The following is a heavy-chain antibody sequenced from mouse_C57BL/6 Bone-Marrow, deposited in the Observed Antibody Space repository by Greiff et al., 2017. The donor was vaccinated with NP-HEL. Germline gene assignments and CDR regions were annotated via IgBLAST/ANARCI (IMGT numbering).Heavy chain of an antibody. CDR2: IYPGDGDT. Sequence: QVQLQQSGAELVKPGASVKISCKASGYAFSSYWMNWVKQRPGKGLEWIGQIYPGDGDTNYNGKFKGKATLTADKSSSTAYMQLSSLTSEDSAVYFCARWGTTVVGPDYWGQGTTLTVSS. CDR3: ARWGTTVVGPDY. D-gene: IGHD1-1*01. V-gene: IGHV1-80*01. J-gene: IGHJ2*01. CDR1: GYAFSSYW.